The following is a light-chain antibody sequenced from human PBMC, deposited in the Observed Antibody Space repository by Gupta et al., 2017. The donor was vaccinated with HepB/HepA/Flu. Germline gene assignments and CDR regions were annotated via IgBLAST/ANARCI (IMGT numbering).Light chain of an antibody. V-gene: IGKV1-39*01. J-gene: IGKJ1*01. CDR3: QQSDSTLWT. CDR2: AAS. CDR1: QSISSY. Sequence: DIQMTQSPSSLSASAGDRVTITCRASQSISSYLHWYQQKPGKAPKLLIYAASSLQSGVPSRFSGSGSGTDFTLTISSLQPEDFATYYCQQSDSTLWTFGQGTKVEIK.